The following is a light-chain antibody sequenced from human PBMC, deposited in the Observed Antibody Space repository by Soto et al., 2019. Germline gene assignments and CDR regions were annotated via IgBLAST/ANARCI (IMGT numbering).Light chain of an antibody. CDR3: QSYDSSLSGSNV. Sequence: QSVLTQPPSVSGAPGRRVTISCTGSSSNIGAGYDVHWYQQLPGTAPKLLIYGNSNRPSGVPDRFSGSKSGTSASLAITGLQAEDEADYSCQSYDSSLSGSNVFGPGTKLTVL. J-gene: IGLJ1*01. V-gene: IGLV1-40*01. CDR2: GNS. CDR1: SSNIGAGYD.